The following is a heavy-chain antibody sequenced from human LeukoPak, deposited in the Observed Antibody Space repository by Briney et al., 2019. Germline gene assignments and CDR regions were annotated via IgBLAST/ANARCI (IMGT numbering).Heavy chain of an antibody. D-gene: IGHD2-21*01. J-gene: IGHJ6*03. Sequence: PGGSLRLSCAASGFTFDEYAMHWVRQAPGKGLEWVSGISWESGGIGYADSVKGRFTISRDNAKNSLYLQMNSLRAEDTAFYYCAKDTRLDSYYNMDVWGRGTTVTVSS. CDR1: GFTFDEYA. CDR3: AKDTRLDSYYNMDV. V-gene: IGHV3-9*01. CDR2: ISWESGGI.